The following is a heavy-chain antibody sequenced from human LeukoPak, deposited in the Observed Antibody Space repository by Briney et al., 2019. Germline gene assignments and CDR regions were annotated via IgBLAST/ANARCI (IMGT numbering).Heavy chain of an antibody. D-gene: IGHD5-24*01. J-gene: IGHJ4*02. V-gene: IGHV3-48*01. Sequence: GGSLRLSCAASGFTFSDYSMNWVRQAPGKGLEWISYIGIDSGNTNYADSVKGRFTISGDKAKNSLYLQMNSLRVEDTAVYYCARDYKYAFDNWGQGSLVIVSS. CDR1: GFTFSDYS. CDR3: ARDYKYAFDN. CDR2: IGIDSGNT.